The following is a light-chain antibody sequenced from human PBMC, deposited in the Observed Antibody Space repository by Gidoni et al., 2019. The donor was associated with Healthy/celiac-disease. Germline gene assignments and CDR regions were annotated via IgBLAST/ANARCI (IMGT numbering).Light chain of an antibody. J-gene: IGLJ3*02. V-gene: IGLV3-25*02. CDR2: KDS. Sequence: SYELTQPPSVSVSLGQTARITCSGDALPKQYAYWYQQKPGQAPVLVIYKDSERPSGIPERFSGSSSGTTVTLTISGVQAEDEADYYCQSADSSGTLWVFGGGTKLTVL. CDR1: ALPKQY. CDR3: QSADSSGTLWV.